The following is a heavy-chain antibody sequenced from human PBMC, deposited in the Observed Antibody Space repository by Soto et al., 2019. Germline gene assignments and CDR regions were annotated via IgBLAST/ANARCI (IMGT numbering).Heavy chain of an antibody. CDR1: GFTFSNYA. Sequence: GGSLRLSCAASGFTFSNYAMSWVRQAPGKGLEWVSAFSGSGDTTFYADSVKGRFTVSRDNSKKTLYLQLNSLRDEDTAVYYCARDAGELPVVTVGVFVFWGRGALVTVSS. CDR2: FSGSGDTT. J-gene: IGHJ4*02. CDR3: ARDAGELPVVTVGVFVF. D-gene: IGHD3-22*01. V-gene: IGHV3-23*01.